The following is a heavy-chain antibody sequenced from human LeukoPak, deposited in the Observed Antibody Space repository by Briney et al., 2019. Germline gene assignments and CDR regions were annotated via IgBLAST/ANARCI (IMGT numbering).Heavy chain of an antibody. Sequence: PGGSLRLSCAASRFTFSSYETNWVRQAPGKGLEWVSYISSSGSTIYCADSVKGRFTISRDNAKNSLYLQMNSLRAEDTAVYYCARAMRWLSDYWGQGTLVTVSS. V-gene: IGHV3-48*03. CDR1: RFTFSSYE. J-gene: IGHJ4*02. CDR3: ARAMRWLSDY. CDR2: ISSSGSTI. D-gene: IGHD5-24*01.